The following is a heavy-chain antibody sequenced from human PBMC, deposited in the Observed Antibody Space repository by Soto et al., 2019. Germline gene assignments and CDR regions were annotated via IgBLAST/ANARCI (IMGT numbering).Heavy chain of an antibody. J-gene: IGHJ4*02. V-gene: IGHV4-59*01. CDR3: ARSDGRY. Sequence: QVQLQESGPGLVKPSETLSLTCTVSGGSISSYYWSWIRQPPGKGLEWIGYIYYSGSTNHNPSLKSRVTISVDTSKNQFSLKLSSVTAADTAVYYCARSDGRYWGQGTLVTVPS. CDR1: GGSISSYY. CDR2: IYYSGST.